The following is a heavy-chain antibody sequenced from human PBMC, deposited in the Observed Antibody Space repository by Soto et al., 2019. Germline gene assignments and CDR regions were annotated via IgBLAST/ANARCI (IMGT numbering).Heavy chain of an antibody. Sequence: GASVKVSCKASGYTFTSYGISWVRQAPGQGLEWMGWISAYNGNTNYAQKLQGRATMTTDTSTSTAYMELRSLRSDDTAVYYCASVAAAGYYFDYWGQGTLVTVSS. V-gene: IGHV1-18*01. D-gene: IGHD6-13*01. CDR1: GYTFTSYG. CDR3: ASVAAAGYYFDY. J-gene: IGHJ4*02. CDR2: ISAYNGNT.